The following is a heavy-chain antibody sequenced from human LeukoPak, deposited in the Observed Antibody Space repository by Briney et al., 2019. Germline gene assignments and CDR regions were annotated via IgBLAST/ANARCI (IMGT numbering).Heavy chain of an antibody. J-gene: IGHJ4*02. CDR1: GFTFSSYS. CDR3: AREFSTGILLDY. Sequence: GGSLRLSCAASGFTFSSYSMNWVRQAPGKGLEWVSSITSDGYIYYADSVKGRSTISRDNTKNSLYLQMSSLRAEDTAVYYCAREFSTGILLDYWGQGTLVTVSS. V-gene: IGHV3-21*01. CDR2: ITSDGYI.